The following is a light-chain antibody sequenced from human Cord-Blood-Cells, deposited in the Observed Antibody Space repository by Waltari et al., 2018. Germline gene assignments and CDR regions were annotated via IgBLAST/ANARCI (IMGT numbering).Light chain of an antibody. J-gene: IGKJ4*01. CDR3: QQRSNGLT. CDR2: DAS. Sequence: EIVLTQSPATLSLSPGERATLSCRASQSVSSYFAGYQQKPGQAPRLPIYDASNRATGIPARCSGSGSGTDFTLTISSLEPEYFAVYYWQQRSNGLTFGGGTKVEIK. CDR1: QSVSSY. V-gene: IGKV3-11*01.